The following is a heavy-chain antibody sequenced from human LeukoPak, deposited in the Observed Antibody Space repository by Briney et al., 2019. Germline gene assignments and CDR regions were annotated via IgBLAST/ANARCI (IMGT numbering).Heavy chain of an antibody. CDR3: ARELSWWLVPMTYYYYYGMDV. D-gene: IGHD6-19*01. CDR1: GGTFSSYA. Sequence: SVKVSCKASGGTFSSYAISWVRQAPGQGLEWMGRIIPILGIANYAQKFQGRVTITADKSTSTAYMELSSLRSEDTAVYYCARELSWWLVPMTYYYYYGMDVWGQGTTVTVSS. CDR2: IIPILGIA. V-gene: IGHV1-69*04. J-gene: IGHJ6*02.